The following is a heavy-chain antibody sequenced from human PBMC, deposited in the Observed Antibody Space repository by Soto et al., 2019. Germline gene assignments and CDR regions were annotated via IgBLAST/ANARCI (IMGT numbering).Heavy chain of an antibody. CDR1: GFPFKYYA. J-gene: IGHJ1*01. D-gene: IGHD6-13*01. V-gene: IGHV3-23*01. Sequence: PGGSLRLSCAASGFPFKYYAMTWVRHTPGKGLEWISTISGSGGSADYADSVRGRFTISRDNSKNTLSLQMDSLRAEDTALYFCVTESRWYGGQYLHKWGQGALVTVSS. CDR3: VTESRWYGGQYLHK. CDR2: ISGSGGSA.